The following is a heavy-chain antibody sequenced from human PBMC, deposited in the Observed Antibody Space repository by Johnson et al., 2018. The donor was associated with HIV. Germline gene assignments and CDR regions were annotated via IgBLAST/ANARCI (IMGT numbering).Heavy chain of an antibody. CDR3: ARDRWGSSMRSDAFDI. Sequence: VQLVESGGGVVQPGKSLRLSCAASGLTFSDFAMHWVRQAPGKGLEWVAVIYSGGSTYYADSVKGRFTISRDNSKNTLYLQMNSLRVEDTAVYYCARDRWGSSMRSDAFDIWGQGTMVTVSS. J-gene: IGHJ3*02. D-gene: IGHD3-16*01. V-gene: IGHV3-66*01. CDR2: IYSGGST. CDR1: GLTFSDFA.